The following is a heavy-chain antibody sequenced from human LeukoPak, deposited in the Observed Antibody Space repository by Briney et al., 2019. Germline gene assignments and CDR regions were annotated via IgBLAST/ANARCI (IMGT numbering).Heavy chain of an antibody. CDR1: GFTFSSYG. J-gene: IGHJ4*02. D-gene: IGHD3-9*01. CDR2: IRYDGSNK. Sequence: PGGSLRLSCAASGFTFSSYGMHWVRQAPGKGLEWVAFIRYDGSNKYYADSVKGRFTIYRDNSKNTLYLQMNSLRAEDTAVYYCAKAPRYFDWLLGSGFDYWGQGTLVTVSS. V-gene: IGHV3-30*02. CDR3: AKAPRYFDWLLGSGFDY.